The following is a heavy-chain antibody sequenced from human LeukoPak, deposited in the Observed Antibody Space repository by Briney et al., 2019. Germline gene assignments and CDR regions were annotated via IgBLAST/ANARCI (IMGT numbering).Heavy chain of an antibody. CDR2: INHSGST. CDR3: ARGGRGSVVPAARPIYFEY. CDR1: GGSFSGYY. V-gene: IGHV4-34*01. J-gene: IGHJ4*02. Sequence: SETLSLTCAVYGGSFSGYYWSWIRQPPGKGLEWIGEINHSGSTNYNPSLKSRVTISVDTSKNQFSLKLSSVTAADTAVYYCARGGRGSVVPAARPIYFEYWGQGTLVTVSS. D-gene: IGHD2-2*02.